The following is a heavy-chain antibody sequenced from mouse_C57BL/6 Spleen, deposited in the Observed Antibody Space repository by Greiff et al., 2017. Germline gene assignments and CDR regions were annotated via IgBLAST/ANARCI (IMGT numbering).Heavy chain of an antibody. J-gene: IGHJ4*01. CDR3: ARHDDYDGDYYAMDY. D-gene: IGHD2-4*01. V-gene: IGHV5-6*01. Sequence: EVKLVESGGDLVKPGGSLKLSCAASGFTFSSYGMSWVRQTPDKRLEWVATISSGGSYTSYPDSVKGRFTISRDNAKNTLYLQMSSLKSEDTAMYYCARHDDYDGDYYAMDYWGQGTSVTVSS. CDR2: ISSGGSYT. CDR1: GFTFSSYG.